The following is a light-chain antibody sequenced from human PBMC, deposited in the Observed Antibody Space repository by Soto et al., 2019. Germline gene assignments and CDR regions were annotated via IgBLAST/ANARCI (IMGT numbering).Light chain of an antibody. CDR2: EAY. V-gene: IGKV1-6*01. CDR3: KQLNSYPIT. J-gene: IGKJ5*01. Sequence: AILMTQSPSSLSASVGDRVTVTCRASQGIRNDLAWYQQKPGKAPKLLIYEAYTLQSGVPSRFSGSYSGTVFTLTIRSLQPEDFATYYCKQLNSYPITFGQGTRLEIK. CDR1: QGIRND.